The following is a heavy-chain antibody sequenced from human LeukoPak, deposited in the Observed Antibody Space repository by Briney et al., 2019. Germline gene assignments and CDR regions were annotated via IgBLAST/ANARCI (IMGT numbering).Heavy chain of an antibody. CDR1: GYTFTGYY. J-gene: IGHJ4*02. CDR3: VTIFGVVTAHQFDY. Sequence: ASVKVSCKASGYTFTGYYMHWVRQAPGQGLEWMRWINPNSGNTGYAQKFQGRVTMTRNTSISTAYMELSSLRSEDTAVYYCVTIFGVVTAHQFDYWGQGTLVTVSS. CDR2: INPNSGNT. D-gene: IGHD3-3*01. V-gene: IGHV1-8*02.